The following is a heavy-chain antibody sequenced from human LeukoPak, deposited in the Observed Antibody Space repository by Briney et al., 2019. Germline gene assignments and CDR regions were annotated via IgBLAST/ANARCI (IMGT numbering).Heavy chain of an antibody. CDR2: IYYSGST. CDR3: ARAWEGYCSSTSCLDAFDI. Sequence: SETLSLTCTVPGGSISSYYWSWIRQPPGKGLEWIGYIYYSGSTNYNPSLKSRVTISVDTSKNQFSLKLSSVTAADTAVYYCARAWEGYCSSTSCLDAFDIWGQGTMVTVSS. J-gene: IGHJ3*02. V-gene: IGHV4-59*01. CDR1: GGSISSYY. D-gene: IGHD2-2*01.